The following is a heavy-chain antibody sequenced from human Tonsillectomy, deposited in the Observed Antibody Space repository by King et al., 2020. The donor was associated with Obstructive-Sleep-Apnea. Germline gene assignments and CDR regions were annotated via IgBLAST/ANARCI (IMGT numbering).Heavy chain of an antibody. V-gene: IGHV4-4*02. D-gene: IGHD6-6*01. CDR3: ARVAASAGPPFDH. Sequence: VQLQESGPGLVKPSGTLSLTCAVSGGSISTTNWWSWVRQPPGKGLEWFGEIYQRGITRYNPSLKRRVTTSVDKSKNQFSLNLRSVTAADTAVYYGARVAASAGPPFDHWGQGTLVTVSS. J-gene: IGHJ4*02. CDR2: IYQRGIT. CDR1: GGSISTTNW.